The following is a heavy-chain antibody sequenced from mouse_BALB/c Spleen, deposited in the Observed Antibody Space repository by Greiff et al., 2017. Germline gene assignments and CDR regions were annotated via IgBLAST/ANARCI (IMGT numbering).Heavy chain of an antibody. D-gene: IGHD2-1*01. Sequence: QVQLQQPGAELVRPGASVKLSCKASGYTFNSYWINWVKQRPGQGLEWIGNIYPSDSYTNYNQKFKDKATLTVDKSSSTAYMQLSSPTSEDSAVYYCTLYGNYPYFDYWGQGTTLTVSS. V-gene: IGHV1-69*02. CDR1: GYTFNSYW. J-gene: IGHJ2*01. CDR2: IYPSDSYT. CDR3: TLYGNYPYFDY.